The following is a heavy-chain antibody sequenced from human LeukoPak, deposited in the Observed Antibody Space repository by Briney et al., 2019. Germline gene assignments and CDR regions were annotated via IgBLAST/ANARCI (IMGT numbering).Heavy chain of an antibody. CDR1: GYTLTELS. J-gene: IGHJ4*02. CDR2: FDPEDGET. Sequence: ASVKVSCMVSGYTLTELSMHWVRQAPGKGLEWMGGFDPEDGETIYAQKFQGRVTMTEDTSTDTAYMELSSLRSEDTAVYYCANLYSSAGADFDYWGQGTLVTVSS. V-gene: IGHV1-24*01. CDR3: ANLYSSAGADFDY. D-gene: IGHD6-25*01.